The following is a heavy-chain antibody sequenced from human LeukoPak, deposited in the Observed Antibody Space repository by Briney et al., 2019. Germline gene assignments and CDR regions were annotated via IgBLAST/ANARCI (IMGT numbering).Heavy chain of an antibody. CDR1: GGTFSSYA. J-gene: IGHJ6*02. D-gene: IGHD5-12*01. CDR3: ARGGYPTYYYYYGMDV. Sequence: GASVKVSCKASGGTFSSYAISWVRQAPGQGLEWRGRIIPILGIANYAQKFQGRVTITADKSTSTAYMELSSLRSEDTAVYYCARGGYPTYYYYYGMDVWGQGTTVTVSS. CDR2: IIPILGIA. V-gene: IGHV1-69*04.